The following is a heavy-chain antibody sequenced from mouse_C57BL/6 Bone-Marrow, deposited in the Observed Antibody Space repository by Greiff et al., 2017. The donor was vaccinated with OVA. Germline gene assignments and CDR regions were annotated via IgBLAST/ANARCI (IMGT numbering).Heavy chain of an antibody. Sequence: QVQLQQPGAELVMPGASVKLSCKASGYTFTSYWMHWVKQRPGQGLEWIGEIDPPDSYTNYNQKFKGKSTLTVDKSSSTAYMQLSSLTSEDSAVYYGARRDYGDYAMDDWGQGTSVTVSS. V-gene: IGHV1-69*01. CDR3: ARRDYGDYAMDD. CDR2: IDPPDSYT. D-gene: IGHD1-1*02. J-gene: IGHJ4*01. CDR1: GYTFTSYW.